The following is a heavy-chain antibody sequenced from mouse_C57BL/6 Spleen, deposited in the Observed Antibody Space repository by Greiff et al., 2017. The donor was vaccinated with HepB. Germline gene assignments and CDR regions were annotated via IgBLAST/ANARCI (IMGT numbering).Heavy chain of an antibody. J-gene: IGHJ3*01. V-gene: IGHV1-39*01. CDR1: GYSFTDYN. Sequence: EVQLVESGPELVKPGASVKISCKASGYSFTDYNMNWVKQSNGKSLEWIGVINPNYGTTSYNQKFKGKATLTVDQSSSTAYMQLNSLISEDSAVYYCARGYYGSSYGFAYWGQGTLVTVSA. CDR3: ARGYYGSSYGFAY. CDR2: INPNYGTT. D-gene: IGHD1-1*01.